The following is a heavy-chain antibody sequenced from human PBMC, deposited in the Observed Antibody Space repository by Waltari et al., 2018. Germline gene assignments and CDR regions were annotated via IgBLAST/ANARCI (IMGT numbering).Heavy chain of an antibody. J-gene: IGHJ6*03. Sequence: EVQLVESGGGLVKPGGSLRLSCAASGFTFSSYSMNWVRQGPGKGVGWISSSSSIRSSRCYADSLKSRFTSTRDNAKNSLYLQMNSLRAEDTAVYYCAKDQGLDYYYYMDVWGKGTTVTVSS. CDR3: AKDQGLDYYYYMDV. CDR2: SSSIRSSR. CDR1: GFTFSSYS. V-gene: IGHV3-21*01. D-gene: IGHD3-16*01.